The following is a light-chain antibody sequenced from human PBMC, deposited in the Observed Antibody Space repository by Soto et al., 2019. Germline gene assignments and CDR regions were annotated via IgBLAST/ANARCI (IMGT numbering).Light chain of an antibody. Sequence: QSALTQPASVSGSPGQSITISCTGTSSEVSWYQQHPDKAPKLMIYEGTRRPSGVSDRFSGSRSDNTASLTISGLQAEDEADYYCCSYAPRSNFVVFGGGTKVTVL. CDR2: EGT. V-gene: IGLV2-23*01. CDR1: SSEV. CDR3: CSYAPRSNFVV. J-gene: IGLJ2*01.